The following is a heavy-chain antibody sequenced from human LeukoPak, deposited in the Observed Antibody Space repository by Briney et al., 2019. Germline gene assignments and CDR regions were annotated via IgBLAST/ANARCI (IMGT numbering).Heavy chain of an antibody. CDR2: MSSSGSTV. CDR1: GFTLSDYY. J-gene: IGHJ4*02. V-gene: IGHV3-11*04. D-gene: IGHD3-22*01. Sequence: PGGSLRLSCTASGFTLSDYYISWIRQAPRKAREGLSYMSSSGSTVYYADSVKGRFTVSRDNANNSLYLHMNSLRAEDTAVYYCAIQMTMIVVVPYFDYWGQGTLVTVSS. CDR3: AIQMTMIVVVPYFDY.